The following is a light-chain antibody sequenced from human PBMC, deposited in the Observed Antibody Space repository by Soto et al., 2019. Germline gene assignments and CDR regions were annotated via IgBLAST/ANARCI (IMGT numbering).Light chain of an antibody. Sequence: QSALTQPASVSGSPGQSITISCTGTSSDVGGYNYVSWYQRHPGKAPKLMIYDVSDRPSGVSSRFSGSKSGNTASLTISGLQVEDEADYYCSSYTSRSTLVFGGGTKVTVL. CDR1: SSDVGGYNY. V-gene: IGLV2-14*01. CDR3: SSYTSRSTLV. J-gene: IGLJ2*01. CDR2: DVS.